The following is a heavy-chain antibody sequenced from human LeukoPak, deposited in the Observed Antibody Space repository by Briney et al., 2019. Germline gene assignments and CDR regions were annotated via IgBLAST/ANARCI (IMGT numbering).Heavy chain of an antibody. D-gene: IGHD5/OR15-5a*01. V-gene: IGHV3-11*04. CDR2: ISSSGKDI. Sequence: PGGSLRLSCAASGFTFSDFYMSWVRQTPGQGLEWLTYISSSGKDISYADSVKGRFTVSRDNAKNSLFLQMSSLRAEDTAVYYCAKTARVYDHWGHGTLVTVSS. CDR3: AKTARVYDH. CDR1: GFTFSDFY. J-gene: IGHJ4*01.